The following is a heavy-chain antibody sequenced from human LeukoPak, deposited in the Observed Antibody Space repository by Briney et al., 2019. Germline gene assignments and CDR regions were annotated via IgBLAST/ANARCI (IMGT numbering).Heavy chain of an antibody. D-gene: IGHD6-19*01. V-gene: IGHV3-23*01. Sequence: PGGSLRLSCAASGFTFSDSSMNWVRQAPGKGLEWVSAISNSGGSTYYTDSVKGRFTISRDNYKNMLYLQVNSLRAKDTAIFYCAQEGLAVTGKFFQHWGQGTLVTVSS. CDR2: ISNSGGST. CDR1: GFTFSDSS. J-gene: IGHJ1*01. CDR3: AQEGLAVTGKFFQH.